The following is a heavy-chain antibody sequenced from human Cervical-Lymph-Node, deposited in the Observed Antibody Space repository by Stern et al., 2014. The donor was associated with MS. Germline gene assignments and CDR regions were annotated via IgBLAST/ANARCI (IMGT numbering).Heavy chain of an antibody. CDR1: GASLSGVNW. CDR3: ARGGGTDSPTYDY. CDR2: CVHTGNT. J-gene: IGHJ4*02. Sequence: VQLQESGPGLVKPSGTLSLTCTVSGASLSGVNWWTWVRQPPGKGVVWIGECVHTGNTNYTPSLRSRVVMLVDTSKSKFSLQLTSVTAADTAVYYCARGGGTDSPTYDYWGQGTLVTVS. V-gene: IGHV4-4*02. D-gene: IGHD3-16*01.